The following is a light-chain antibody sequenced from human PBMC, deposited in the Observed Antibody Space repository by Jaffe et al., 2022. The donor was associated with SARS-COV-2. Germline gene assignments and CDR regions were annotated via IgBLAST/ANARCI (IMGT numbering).Light chain of an antibody. J-gene: IGKJ2*01. CDR3: QQRNNLPYT. Sequence: EIVLTQSPATLSLSPGERATLSCRASQGVHIYLAWYQQKPGQAPSLLIYDTSNRATGTPVRFSGSGSGTDFTLTISSLEPEDFAVYYCQQRNNLPYTFGLGTKLEIK. V-gene: IGKV3-11*01. CDR2: DTS. CDR1: QGVHIY.